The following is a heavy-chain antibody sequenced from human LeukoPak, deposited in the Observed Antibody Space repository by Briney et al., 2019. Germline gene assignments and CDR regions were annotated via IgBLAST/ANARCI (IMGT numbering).Heavy chain of an antibody. V-gene: IGHV3-23*01. CDR1: GFTFSSYA. D-gene: IGHD3-22*01. Sequence: GGSLRLSCAASGFTFSSYAMSWVRQAPGKGLEWGSAISGSGGSTYYADSVKGRFTISRDNSKNTLYLQMNSLRAEDTALYYCAKDGQVHFYDSSDLNYWGQGTLVTVSS. CDR2: ISGSGGST. CDR3: AKDGQVHFYDSSDLNY. J-gene: IGHJ4*02.